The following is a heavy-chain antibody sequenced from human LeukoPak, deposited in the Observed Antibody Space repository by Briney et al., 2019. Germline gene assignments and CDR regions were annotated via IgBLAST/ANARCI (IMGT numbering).Heavy chain of an antibody. CDR1: GFTFSSYA. V-gene: IGHV3-23*01. J-gene: IGHJ4*02. CDR3: AKKGATTGDFDY. Sequence: GGSLRLSCAASGFTFSSYAMSWVRQAPGKGPEWVSAISGSGGDTYYADSVKGRFTISRDNSKNTLYLQMNSLRAEDTAVYYCAKKGATTGDFDYWGQGTLVTVSS. CDR2: ISGSGGDT. D-gene: IGHD1-26*01.